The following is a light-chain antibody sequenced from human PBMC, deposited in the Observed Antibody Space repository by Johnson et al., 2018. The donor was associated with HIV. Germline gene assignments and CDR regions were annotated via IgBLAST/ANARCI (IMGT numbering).Light chain of an antibody. Sequence: SVLTQPPSVSAAPGQKVTISCSGSSSNIGNNYVSWYQQLPGTAPKLLIYDNNKRPSGIPDRFSGSKSGKSATLGITGRQTGDEADYYCGTWDSSLSAGYVFGTGTKVTVL. CDR1: SSNIGNNY. V-gene: IGLV1-51*01. CDR2: DNN. CDR3: GTWDSSLSAGYV. J-gene: IGLJ1*01.